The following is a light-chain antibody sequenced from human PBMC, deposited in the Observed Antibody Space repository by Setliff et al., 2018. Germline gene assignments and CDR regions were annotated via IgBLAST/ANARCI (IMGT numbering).Light chain of an antibody. CDR3: SSYTSSSIFYV. CDR2: DVS. J-gene: IGLJ1*01. CDR1: SSDVGGYNS. Sequence: QSVLTQPASVSGSPGQSITISCTGTSSDVGGYNSASWYQQHPGKAPKLMIYDVSNRPSGVSNRFSGSKSGNTASLTISGLQAEDEADYYCSSYTSSSIFYVFGTGTKVTVL. V-gene: IGLV2-14*03.